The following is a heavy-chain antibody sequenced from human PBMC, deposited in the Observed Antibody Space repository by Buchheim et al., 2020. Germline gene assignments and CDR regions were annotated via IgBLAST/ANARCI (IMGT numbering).Heavy chain of an antibody. CDR1: GGSISSSAYY. J-gene: IGHJ4*02. CDR2: IYYSGST. D-gene: IGHD6-19*01. CDR3: ARRMGVQWLVSPPWYYFDY. Sequence: QLQLQESGPGLVKPSETLSLTCTVSGGSISSSAYYWGWIRQPPGKGLEWIGSIYYSGSTYYNPSLKSRVTISVDTSTNQFSLKLSSVTAADTAVYYCARRMGVQWLVSPPWYYFDYWGQGTL. V-gene: IGHV4-39*01.